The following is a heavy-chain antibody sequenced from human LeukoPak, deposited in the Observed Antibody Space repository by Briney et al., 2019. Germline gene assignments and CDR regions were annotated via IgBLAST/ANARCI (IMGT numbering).Heavy chain of an antibody. CDR1: GASISGNH. CDR2: VYDSTIT. CDR3: ARGFTVRGGAFDL. Sequence: SETLSLTCSVSGASISGNHWNWIRPAPGKGPEWIGYVYDSTITNCNPSLKSRVTISADTSKSQFALNLSSLTAADTAVYYCARGFTVRGGAFDLWGQGTMVFVSS. D-gene: IGHD3-10*01. J-gene: IGHJ3*01. V-gene: IGHV4-59*01.